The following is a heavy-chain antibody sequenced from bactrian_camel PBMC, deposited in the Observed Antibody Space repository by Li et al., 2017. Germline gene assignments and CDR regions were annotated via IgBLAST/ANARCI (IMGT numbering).Heavy chain of an antibody. CDR1: GNIYSSTY. CDR2: IYRGDSST. Sequence: VQLVESGGGSVQAGGSLRLSCVASGNIYSSTYMAWFRQAPGKEREGVARIYRGDSSTYYADSVKGRFTISQDNAKNSVYLQMDSLKPEGSGMYYCGAKDFTPCRPPLYDYLTDDQGTQVTVS. J-gene: IGHJ4*01. V-gene: IGHV3S54*01. D-gene: IGHD3*01.